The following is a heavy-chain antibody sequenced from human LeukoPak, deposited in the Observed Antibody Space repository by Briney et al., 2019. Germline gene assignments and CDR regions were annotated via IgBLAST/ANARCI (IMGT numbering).Heavy chain of an antibody. Sequence: GESLKISCKGSGYRFINYWIGWVRQMPGKGLEWMGIIFPDVSDTRYSPSFQGQVTISADKSISTAYLQWSSLKASDTAMYYCAIGGDSTTSCYRCFNYWGQGTLVTVSS. V-gene: IGHV5-51*01. CDR2: IFPDVSDT. J-gene: IGHJ4*02. CDR3: AIGGDSTTSCYRCFNY. D-gene: IGHD2-2*01. CDR1: GYRFINYW.